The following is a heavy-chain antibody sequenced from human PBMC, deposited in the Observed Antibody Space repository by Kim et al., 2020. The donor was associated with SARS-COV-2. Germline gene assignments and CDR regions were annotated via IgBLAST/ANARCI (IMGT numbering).Heavy chain of an antibody. V-gene: IGHV4-30-2*01. Sequence: YNPSLKSRVTISVDRSKNQFSLKLSSVTAADTAVYYCARGNPVTTFGFDYWGQGTLVTVSS. D-gene: IGHD3-16*01. CDR3: ARGNPVTTFGFDY. J-gene: IGHJ4*02.